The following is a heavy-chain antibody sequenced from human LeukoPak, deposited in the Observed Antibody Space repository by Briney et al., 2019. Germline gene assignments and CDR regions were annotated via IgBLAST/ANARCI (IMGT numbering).Heavy chain of an antibody. V-gene: IGHV4-4*07. J-gene: IGHJ6*02. CDR3: ARHSTGYSSSLYLDYYYYYGMDV. D-gene: IGHD6-13*01. CDR1: GGSISSYY. Sequence: SETLSLTCTVSGGSISSYYWSWIRQPAGKGLEGIGRIYTSGSTNYNPSLKSRVTISVDTSKNQFSLKLSSVTAADTAVYYCARHSTGYSSSLYLDYYYYYGMDVWGQGTTVTVSS. CDR2: IYTSGST.